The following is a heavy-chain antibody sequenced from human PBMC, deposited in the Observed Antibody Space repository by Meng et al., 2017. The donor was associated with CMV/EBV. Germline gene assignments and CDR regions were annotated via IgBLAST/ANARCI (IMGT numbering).Heavy chain of an antibody. CDR3: ATRDGLFPGWGRYYYYGMDV. CDR1: GGSFSGYY. V-gene: IGHV4-34*01. CDR2: INHSGST. Sequence: GSLRLSCAVYGGSFSGYYWSWIRQPPGKGLEWIGEINHSGSTNYNPSLKSRVTISVDTSKNQLSLKLSSVTAADTAVYYCATRDGLFPGWGRYYYYGMDVWGQGTTVTVSS. J-gene: IGHJ6*02. D-gene: IGHD2-21*01.